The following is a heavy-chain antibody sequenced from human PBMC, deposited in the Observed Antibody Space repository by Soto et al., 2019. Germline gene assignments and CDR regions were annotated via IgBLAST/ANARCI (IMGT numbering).Heavy chain of an antibody. J-gene: IGHJ5*02. V-gene: IGHV1-18*01. CDR3: ARVNFAEHLDA. CDR1: GYTFTNYG. CDR2: FNPKNGNT. Sequence: ASVKISCKASGYTFTNYGINWLRQARGQGIEWMGWFNPKNGNTNYAQTFEGRLTLTTDTSTSTAFMELSNLRSDDTAFYYCARVNFAEHLDAWGQGTLVTVSS.